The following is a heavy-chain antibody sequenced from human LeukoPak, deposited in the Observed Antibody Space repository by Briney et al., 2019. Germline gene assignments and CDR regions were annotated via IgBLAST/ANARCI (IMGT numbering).Heavy chain of an antibody. CDR1: GGSISSYY. D-gene: IGHD4-23*01. V-gene: IGHV4-59*01. CDR2: IYYSGST. Sequence: SETLSLTCTVSGGSISSYYWSWIRQPPGKGLEWIGYIYYSGSTNYNPSLKSRVTISVDTSKNQFSLELSSVTAADTAVYYCARDRGDGGLDYWGQGTLVTVSS. J-gene: IGHJ4*02. CDR3: ARDRGDGGLDY.